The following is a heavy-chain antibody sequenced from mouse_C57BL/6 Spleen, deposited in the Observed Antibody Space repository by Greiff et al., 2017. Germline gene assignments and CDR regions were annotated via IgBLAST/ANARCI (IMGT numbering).Heavy chain of an antibody. J-gene: IGHJ3*01. V-gene: IGHV1-54*01. D-gene: IGHD1-1*01. CDR3: ARSGGSSHFAY. CDR2: INPGSGGT. CDR1: GYAFTNYL. Sequence: QVQLKQSGAELVRPGTSVKVSCKASGYAFTNYLIEWVKQRPGQGLEWIGVINPGSGGTNYNEKFKGKATLTADKSSSTAYMQLSSLTSEDSAVYFCARSGGSSHFAYWGQGTLVTVSA.